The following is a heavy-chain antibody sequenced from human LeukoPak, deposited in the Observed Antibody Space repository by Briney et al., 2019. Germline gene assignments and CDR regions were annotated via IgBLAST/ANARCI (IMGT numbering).Heavy chain of an antibody. CDR3: AKDVFLGVYYDSSGYGY. V-gene: IGHV3-23*01. J-gene: IGHJ4*02. D-gene: IGHD3-22*01. CDR2: IGASGSAT. Sequence: PGGSLRLSCAASGFIFSNYGMNWVRQAPGKGLEWVAAIGASGSATSYADSVRGRFTISRDNSKSTTYLQMNSLRAEDTAVYYCAKDVFLGVYYDSSGYGYWGQGTLVTVSS. CDR1: GFIFSNYG.